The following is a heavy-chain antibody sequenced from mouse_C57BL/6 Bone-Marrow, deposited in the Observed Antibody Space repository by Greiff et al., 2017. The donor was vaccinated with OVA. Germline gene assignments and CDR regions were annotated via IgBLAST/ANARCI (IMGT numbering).Heavy chain of an antibody. CDR1: GYSFTSYY. V-gene: IGHV1-66*01. CDR3: ARGSGYDYGFDY. J-gene: IGHJ2*01. CDR2: IYPGSGNT. Sequence: VKLMESGPELVKPGASVKISCKASGYSFTSYYIHWVKQRPGQGLEWIGWIYPGSGNTKYNEKFKGKATLTADTSSSTAYMQLSSLTSEDSAVYYCARGSGYDYGFDYWGQGTTLTVSS. D-gene: IGHD3-2*02.